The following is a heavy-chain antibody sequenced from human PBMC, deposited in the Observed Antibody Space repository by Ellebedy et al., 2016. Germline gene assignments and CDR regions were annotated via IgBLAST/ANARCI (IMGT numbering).Heavy chain of an antibody. CDR1: GFSLNTNQVV. D-gene: IGHD4-17*01. CDR3: VHRTTVTSFDC. Sequence: SGPTLVKPTQTLTLTCTFSGFSLNTNQVVVGWVRQPPGKAPEWLAFIYGNDDKRYSPSLKSRLTITKDTSKNQVVLTLTNMDPVDTATYYCVHRTTVTSFDCWGQGTLVTVSS. V-gene: IGHV2-5*01. CDR2: IYGNDDK. J-gene: IGHJ4*02.